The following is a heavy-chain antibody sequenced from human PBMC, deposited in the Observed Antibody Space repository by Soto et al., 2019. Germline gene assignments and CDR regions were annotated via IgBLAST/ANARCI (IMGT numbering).Heavy chain of an antibody. CDR3: ARRAPYSSSWQFDP. CDR1: GGSISNGAYY. D-gene: IGHD6-13*01. J-gene: IGHJ5*02. CDR2: INHRGST. V-gene: IGHV4-61*08. Sequence: SETLSLTCNVSGGSISNGAYYWNWIRQSPGKGLEWIGEINHRGSTNYKPSLKSRVTISADTSKNQFSLKLSSVTAADTAVYYCARRAPYSSSWQFDPWGQGTLVTVSS.